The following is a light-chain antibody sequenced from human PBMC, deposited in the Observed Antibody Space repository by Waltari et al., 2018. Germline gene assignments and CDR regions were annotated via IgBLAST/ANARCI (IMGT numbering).Light chain of an antibody. CDR2: AVF. J-gene: IGKJ2*01. CDR1: QDISNN. CDR3: QQSYTMPMYT. Sequence: DIQMTQSPSSLSACVGDRVTITCRASQDISNNLNWYQQKPGKAPDLLIFAVFTLQSGVPSRFSGSGSGTEFTLTISSLQPEDSATYYCQQSYTMPMYTFGQGTKLEIK. V-gene: IGKV1-39*01.